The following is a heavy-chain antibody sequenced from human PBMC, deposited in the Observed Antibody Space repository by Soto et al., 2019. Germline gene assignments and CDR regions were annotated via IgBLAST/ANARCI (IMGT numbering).Heavy chain of an antibody. CDR1: GFTFSSYA. J-gene: IGHJ4*02. V-gene: IGHV3-23*01. CDR2: ISGSGGST. Sequence: EVQLLESGGVLVQPGGSLRLSCAASGFTFSSYAMSWVRQAPGKGLEWVSAISGSGGSTYYADSVKGRFTISRDNSKTTLYLQMNSLRAEDTAVYYCSTRGYSYGVQFDYCGQGTLVTVSS. CDR3: STRGYSYGVQFDY. D-gene: IGHD5-18*01.